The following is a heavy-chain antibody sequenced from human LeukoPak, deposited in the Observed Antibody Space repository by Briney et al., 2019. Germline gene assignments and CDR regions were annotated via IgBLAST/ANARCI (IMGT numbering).Heavy chain of an antibody. CDR1: GFTFSSYG. CDR2: ISSSGSTK. CDR3: ARDSARYCSSTSCPSCFDY. Sequence: GGSLRLSCAASGFTFSSYGMNWVRQAPGKGLEWVSFISSSGSTKYYADSVKGRFTISRDNAKNSLYLQMNSLRAEDTAVYYCARDSARYCSSTSCPSCFDYWGQGTLVTVSS. J-gene: IGHJ4*02. V-gene: IGHV3-48*03. D-gene: IGHD2-2*01.